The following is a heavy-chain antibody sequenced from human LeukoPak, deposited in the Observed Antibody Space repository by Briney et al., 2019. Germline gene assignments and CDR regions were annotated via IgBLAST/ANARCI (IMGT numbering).Heavy chain of an antibody. CDR2: IYYSGSA. Sequence: SETLSLICTVSGGSISNTDYYWGWIRQPPGKGLEWIGYIYYSGSASYSPSLKSRVTISVDTSKNQFSLNLSSVTAADTAVYYCARQGSVGATPLDYWGQGILVTVSS. D-gene: IGHD1-26*01. V-gene: IGHV4-61*05. CDR1: GGSISNTDYY. CDR3: ARQGSVGATPLDY. J-gene: IGHJ4*02.